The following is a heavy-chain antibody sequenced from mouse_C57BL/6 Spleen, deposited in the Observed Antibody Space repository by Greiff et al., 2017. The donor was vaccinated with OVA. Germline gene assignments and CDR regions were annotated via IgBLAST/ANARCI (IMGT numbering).Heavy chain of an antibody. D-gene: IGHD2-10*02. CDR2: ISDGGSYT. CDR3: ARAGMVPPYYFDY. J-gene: IGHJ2*01. CDR1: GFTFSSYA. V-gene: IGHV5-4*03. Sequence: EVKVEESGGGLVKPGGSLKLSCAASGFTFSSYAMSWVRQTPEKRLEWVATISDGGSYTYYPDNVKGRFTISRDNAKNNLYLQMSHLKSEDTAMYYCARAGMVPPYYFDYWGQGTTLTVSS.